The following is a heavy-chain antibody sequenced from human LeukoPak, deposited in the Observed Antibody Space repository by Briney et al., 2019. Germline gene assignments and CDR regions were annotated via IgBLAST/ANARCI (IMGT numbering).Heavy chain of an antibody. J-gene: IGHJ3*02. CDR2: ISYDGSSK. CDR3: ARGARGSGWRVFDI. D-gene: IGHD6-19*01. V-gene: IGHV3-30*03. Sequence: PGRSLRLSCVVSGFSFSSYGMHWVRQAPGKGLEWVAVISYDGSSKYYADSVKGRFTISRDNSKNTLYLQMNSLRAEDTAVYYCARGARGSGWRVFDIWGQGTMVTVSS. CDR1: GFSFSSYG.